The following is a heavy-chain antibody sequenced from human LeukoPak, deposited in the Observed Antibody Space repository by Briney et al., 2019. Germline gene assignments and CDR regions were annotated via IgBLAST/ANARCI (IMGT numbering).Heavy chain of an antibody. V-gene: IGHV4-59*01. CDR3: ARDRDSSGLRDFDL. D-gene: IGHD3-22*01. CDR1: GGSISSYY. Sequence: SEILSFTCTGSGGSISSYYWSWIRQPPGKGLEWIGYIYYSGNTNSISIDTSKNQFSLQLSSVTAADTAVYYCARDRDSSGLRDFDLWGRGTVVTVSA. CDR2: IYYSGNT. J-gene: IGHJ2*01.